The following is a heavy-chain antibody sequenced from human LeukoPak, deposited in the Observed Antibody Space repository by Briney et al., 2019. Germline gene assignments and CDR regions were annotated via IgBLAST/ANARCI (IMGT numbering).Heavy chain of an antibody. Sequence: GGSLRLSCAASGFTFSSYAMSWVRQAPGKGLEWVSAITGSGGSTYYADSVKGRFTISRDNSKNTLYLQMNSLRAEDTAVYYCARKLLWFGELFDYWGQGTLVTVSS. V-gene: IGHV3-23*01. J-gene: IGHJ4*02. D-gene: IGHD3-10*01. CDR2: ITGSGGST. CDR3: ARKLLWFGELFDY. CDR1: GFTFSSYA.